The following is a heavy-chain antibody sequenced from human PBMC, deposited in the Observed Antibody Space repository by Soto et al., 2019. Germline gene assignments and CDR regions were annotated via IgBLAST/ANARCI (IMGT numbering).Heavy chain of an antibody. V-gene: IGHV2-5*02. D-gene: IGHD3-9*01. Sequence: QITLKESGPTLVKPTQTLTLTCSFAGSSLVTTGVGVAWIRQPPGKALEWLALIYSADDKLYSPSLNNRLTLTKDTSNNLAALKFTDLDHPDTATYFCAYTELQHFDLATNWFCPWGQGTLVTVSS. CDR2: IYSADDK. CDR3: AYTELQHFDLATNWFCP. CDR1: GSSLVTTGVG. J-gene: IGHJ5*02.